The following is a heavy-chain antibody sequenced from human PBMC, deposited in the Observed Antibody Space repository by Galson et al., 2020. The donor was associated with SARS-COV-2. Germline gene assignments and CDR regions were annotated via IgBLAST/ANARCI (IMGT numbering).Heavy chain of an antibody. CDR1: GFTFNNYW. Sequence: GESLKISCATSGFTFNNYWMHWVRQAPGKGLLWVSNINRDGSSTAYADSVRGRFTISRDNAKNTLYLQMSSLRAEDTAVYYCARDLSWGTTDYWGQGILVIVSS. D-gene: IGHD7-27*01. J-gene: IGHJ4*02. CDR2: INRDGSST. CDR3: ARDLSWGTTDY. V-gene: IGHV3-74*03.